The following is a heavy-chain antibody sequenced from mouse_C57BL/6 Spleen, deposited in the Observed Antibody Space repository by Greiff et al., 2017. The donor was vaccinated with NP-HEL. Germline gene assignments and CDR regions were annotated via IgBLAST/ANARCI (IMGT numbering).Heavy chain of an antibody. CDR2: INSNGGST. J-gene: IGHJ2*01. CDR1: GFTFSSYG. Sequence: EVQVVESGGGLVQPGGSLKLSCAASGFTFSSYGMSWVRQTPDKRLELVATINSNGGSTYYPDSVKGRFTISRDNANNNLYLQMSSLKSEDTAMYYCARMARTINWGQGTTLTVSS. V-gene: IGHV5-6-3*01. CDR3: ARMARTIN.